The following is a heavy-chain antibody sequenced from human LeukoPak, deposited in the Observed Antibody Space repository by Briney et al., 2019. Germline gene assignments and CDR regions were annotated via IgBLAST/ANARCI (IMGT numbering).Heavy chain of an antibody. D-gene: IGHD5-18*01. V-gene: IGHV3-7*03. Sequence: GGSLRLSCAASGFTFSSYWMSWVRQAPGKGLEWVANIKQDGSEKYYVDSGKGRFTISRDNAKNSLYLQMNSLRAQDTAVYYCARERGKLAGRIQLWLGAFDMWGQGTMVTVSS. CDR1: GFTFSSYW. CDR3: ARERGKLAGRIQLWLGAFDM. CDR2: IKQDGSEK. J-gene: IGHJ3*02.